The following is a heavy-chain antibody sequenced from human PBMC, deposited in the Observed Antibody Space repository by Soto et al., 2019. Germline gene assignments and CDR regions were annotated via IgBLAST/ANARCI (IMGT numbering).Heavy chain of an antibody. Sequence: EVQLLESGGGLVQPGGSLRLSCAASGFTFSSYAMSWVRQAPGKGLEWVSAISGSGGSTYYADSVKGRFTISRDNSKNTLYLQMNSLRAEDTAVYYCAKAKDSSSWYPVYLQHWGQGTLVTVSS. V-gene: IGHV3-23*01. CDR1: GFTFSSYA. CDR3: AKAKDSSSWYPVYLQH. CDR2: ISGSGGST. D-gene: IGHD6-13*01. J-gene: IGHJ1*01.